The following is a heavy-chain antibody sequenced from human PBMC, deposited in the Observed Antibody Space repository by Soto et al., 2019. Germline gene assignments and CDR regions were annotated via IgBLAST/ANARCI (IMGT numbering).Heavy chain of an antibody. Sequence: EVQLLESGGGLVQPGGSLRLSCAASGFTFSSYAMSWVRQAPGKGLEWVSAISGSGGSTYYADSVKGRFTISRDTSKNTLYLQMNILRAEYTAVYYCAKDGNNWNYFDYWGQGTLVTVSS. CDR2: ISGSGGST. CDR3: AKDGNNWNYFDY. V-gene: IGHV3-23*01. D-gene: IGHD1-20*01. J-gene: IGHJ4*02. CDR1: GFTFSSYA.